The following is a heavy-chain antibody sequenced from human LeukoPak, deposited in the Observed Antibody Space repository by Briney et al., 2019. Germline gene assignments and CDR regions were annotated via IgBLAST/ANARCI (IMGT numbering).Heavy chain of an antibody. Sequence: SETLSLTCTVSGGSISSGSYYWSWIRQPAGKGLEWIGRIYTSGSTNYNPSLKSRVTISVDTSKNQFSLKLSSVTAADTAVYYCARVSVYNWFDPWGQGTLVTVSS. V-gene: IGHV4-61*02. CDR1: GGSISSGSYY. CDR3: ARVSVYNWFDP. J-gene: IGHJ5*02. CDR2: IYTSGST.